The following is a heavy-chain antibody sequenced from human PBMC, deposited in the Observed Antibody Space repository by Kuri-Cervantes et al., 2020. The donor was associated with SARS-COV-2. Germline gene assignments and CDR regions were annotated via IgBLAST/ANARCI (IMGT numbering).Heavy chain of an antibody. D-gene: IGHD1-1*01. J-gene: IGHJ4*02. CDR2: IYYSGST. Sequence: SETLSLTCTVSGGSISSSSYYWGWIRQPPGKGLEWIGSIYYSGSTYYNPSLKSRVTISVDTSKNQFSLKLSSVTAADTAVYYCAREHTTGNFDYWGQGTLVTVSS. CDR1: GGSISSSSYY. V-gene: IGHV4-39*02. CDR3: AREHTTGNFDY.